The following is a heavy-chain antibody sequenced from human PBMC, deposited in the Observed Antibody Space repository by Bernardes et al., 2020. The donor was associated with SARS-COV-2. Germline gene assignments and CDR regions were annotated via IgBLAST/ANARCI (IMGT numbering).Heavy chain of an antibody. CDR3: AKDLQDPQWLVFYGMDV. Sequence: GGSLRLSCAASGFTFSSYAMSWVRQAPGKGLEWVSAISGSGGSTYYADSVKGRFTISRDNSKNTLYLQMNSLRAEDTAVYYCAKDLQDPQWLVFYGMDVWGQGTTVTVSS. J-gene: IGHJ6*02. CDR1: GFTFSSYA. CDR2: ISGSGGST. V-gene: IGHV3-23*01. D-gene: IGHD6-19*01.